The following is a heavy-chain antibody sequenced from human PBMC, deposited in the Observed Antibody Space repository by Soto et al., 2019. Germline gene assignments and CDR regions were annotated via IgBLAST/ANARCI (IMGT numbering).Heavy chain of an antibody. CDR3: ARVGRGYDSRTMYSLD. CDR1: GYTFTSYG. J-gene: IGHJ4*02. CDR2: ISAYNGNT. Sequence: EASVKVSCKASGYTFTSYGISWVRQAPGRGLEWMGWISAYNGNTNYAQKLQGRVTMTTDTSTSTAYMELRSLRSDDTAVYYCARVGRGYDSRTMYSLDWGQGTLVTVSS. D-gene: IGHD5-12*01. V-gene: IGHV1-18*01.